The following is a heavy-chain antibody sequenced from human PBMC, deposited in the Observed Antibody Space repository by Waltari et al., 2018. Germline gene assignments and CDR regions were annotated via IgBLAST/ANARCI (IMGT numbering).Heavy chain of an antibody. V-gene: IGHV3-30*04. Sequence: QVQLVESGGGVVQPGRSLRLSCAASGSNFNSFAMHWVRRAPGKGLEWVAVVSYDGSRQYSADSVKGRFTISRDNFRNTLFLQMNGLTTEDTAVYYCARAYSNYDFFQYMDVWGRGTTVTVSS. J-gene: IGHJ6*03. CDR3: ARAYSNYDFFQYMDV. CDR2: VSYDGSRQ. D-gene: IGHD4-4*01. CDR1: GSNFNSFA.